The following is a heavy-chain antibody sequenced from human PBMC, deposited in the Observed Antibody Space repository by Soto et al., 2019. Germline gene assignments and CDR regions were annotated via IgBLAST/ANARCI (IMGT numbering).Heavy chain of an antibody. Sequence: ASVKVSCKASGYTFTSYYMHWVRQAPGQGLEWMGIINPSGGGTSYAQKFQARVTMTRDTSTSTVYMELSSLTSDGTAGYYCARDSTLAYWGQGTLVTVSS. CDR3: ARDSTLAY. CDR2: INPSGGGT. V-gene: IGHV1-46*01. J-gene: IGHJ4*02. CDR1: GYTFTSYY.